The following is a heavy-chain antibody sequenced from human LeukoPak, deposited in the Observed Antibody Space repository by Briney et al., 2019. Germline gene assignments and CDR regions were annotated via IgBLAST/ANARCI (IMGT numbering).Heavy chain of an antibody. CDR1: GFTFSGSA. Sequence: GGSLRLSCAASGFTFSGSAMLWVRQASGKGLEWVGRIRSKANSYATAYAASVKGRFTISRDDSKNTAYLQMNSLKTEDTAVYYCMEGTGADSSSSPGGQGTLVTVSS. J-gene: IGHJ4*02. V-gene: IGHV3-73*01. D-gene: IGHD6-6*01. CDR2: IRSKANSYAT. CDR3: MEGTGADSSSSP.